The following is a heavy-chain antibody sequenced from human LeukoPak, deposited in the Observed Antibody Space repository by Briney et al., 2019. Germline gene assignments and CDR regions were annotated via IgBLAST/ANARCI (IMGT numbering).Heavy chain of an antibody. CDR3: ARDGTYTDYDPDFDY. Sequence: GGSPRLFCAASGFTLSTYGMSWVRQAPGKGLEWVANIKQDGSEKYYVDSVKGRFTISRDNAKNSLFLKMKSLRAEDTAVYYCARDGTYTDYDPDFDYWGQGTHVTVSS. CDR1: GFTLSTYG. CDR2: IKQDGSEK. J-gene: IGHJ4*02. V-gene: IGHV3-7*04. D-gene: IGHD5-12*01.